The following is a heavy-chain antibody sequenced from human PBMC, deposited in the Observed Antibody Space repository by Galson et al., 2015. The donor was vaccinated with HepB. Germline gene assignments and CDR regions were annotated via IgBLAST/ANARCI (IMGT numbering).Heavy chain of an antibody. CDR3: ARDTYYGVVIAHDAFDI. J-gene: IGHJ3*02. D-gene: IGHD3-3*01. CDR1: GYTFNTYG. CDR2: ISAYNGKT. V-gene: IGHV1-18*01. Sequence: SVKVSCKASGYTFNTYGISWVRQAPGQGLEWMGWISAYNGKTNYTQEVQGRVTMTTDTSTSTAYMELRSLRSDDTAVYYCARDTYYGVVIAHDAFDIWGQGTMVTVSS.